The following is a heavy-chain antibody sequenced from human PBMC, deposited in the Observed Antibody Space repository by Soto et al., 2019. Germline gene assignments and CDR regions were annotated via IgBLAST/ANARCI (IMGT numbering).Heavy chain of an antibody. J-gene: IGHJ4*02. V-gene: IGHV3-23*01. D-gene: IGHD1-1*01. CDR2: ISERGATT. CDR1: GFSISTNA. Sequence: EVQLLESGGGLVQPGGSLRLSCAASGFSISTNAMYWVRQAPGKGLEWVSGISERGATTHYADSVKGRFTISRDTSKNTLYLQLNTPRADDTAVYYCAKDKPGTTSFDYWGQGILVTVSS. CDR3: AKDKPGTTSFDY.